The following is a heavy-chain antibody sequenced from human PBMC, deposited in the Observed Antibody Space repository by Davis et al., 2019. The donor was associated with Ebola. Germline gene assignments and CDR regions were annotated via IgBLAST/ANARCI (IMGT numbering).Heavy chain of an antibody. CDR1: GGSVSSGNYY. CDR2: IYTSGNT. Sequence: LRLSCTVFGGSVSSGNYYWNWIRQPAGKGLEWIGRIYTSGNTIYNPSVKSRVTMSVDTSKNQFSLELRSVTAADTAVYYCASQSLGYCSSTSCGPQFDRWGQGTLVTVSS. CDR3: ASQSLGYCSSTSCGPQFDR. J-gene: IGHJ5*02. V-gene: IGHV4-61*02. D-gene: IGHD2-2*01.